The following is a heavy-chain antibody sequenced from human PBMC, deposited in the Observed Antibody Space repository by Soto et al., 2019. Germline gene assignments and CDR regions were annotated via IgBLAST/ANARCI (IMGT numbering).Heavy chain of an antibody. D-gene: IGHD3-22*01. V-gene: IGHV4-39*01. CDR2: IYYSGST. J-gene: IGHJ4*02. CDR3: ARWIAYDSSGYWGHYFDY. CDR1: GGSISSSSYY. Sequence: SETLSLTCTVSGGSISSSSYYWGWIRQPPGKGLEWIGSIYYSGSTYYNPSLKSRVTISVDTSKNQFSLKLSSVTAADTAVYYCARWIAYDSSGYWGHYFDYWGQGTLVTVSS.